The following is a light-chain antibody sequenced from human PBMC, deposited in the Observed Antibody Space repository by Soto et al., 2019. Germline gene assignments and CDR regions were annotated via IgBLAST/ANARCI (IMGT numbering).Light chain of an antibody. Sequence: DIQMTQSPSTLSASVGDRVTIICRASQSISNWLAWYQQKPGKAPKLPIYKASSLESGVPSRFSGSGSGTEFTLTISSLQPDDVATYYCQQYNSYSEWTFGQGTKVEIK. CDR3: QQYNSYSEWT. CDR1: QSISNW. CDR2: KAS. V-gene: IGKV1-5*03. J-gene: IGKJ1*01.